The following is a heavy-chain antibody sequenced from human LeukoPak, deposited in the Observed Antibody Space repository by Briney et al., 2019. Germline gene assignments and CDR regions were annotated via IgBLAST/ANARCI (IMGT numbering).Heavy chain of an antibody. CDR2: INPNSGGT. V-gene: IGHV1-2*02. CDR3: ASNLGYCSSTSCYSDYYYMDV. Sequence: GASVKVSCKASGYTFTGYYMHWVRQAPGQGLEWMGWINPNSGGTNYAQKFQGRVTMTRDTSISTAYMELSRLRSDDTAVYYCASNLGYCSSTSCYSDYYYMDVWGKGTTVTVSS. J-gene: IGHJ6*03. D-gene: IGHD2-2*01. CDR1: GYTFTGYY.